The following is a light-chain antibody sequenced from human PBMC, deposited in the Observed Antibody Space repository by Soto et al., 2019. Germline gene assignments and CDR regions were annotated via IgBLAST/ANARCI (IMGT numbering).Light chain of an antibody. CDR3: QQYNNWPPDRT. J-gene: IGKJ1*01. Sequence: EIVMTQSPATLSVSPGERATLSCRASQSVGSNLAWYQLKPGQAPRLLIYGASTRATGIPARFSGSGSGTDFTLTISSLQSEDSAIYFCQQYNNWPPDRTFGQGTKVEIK. CDR1: QSVGSN. V-gene: IGKV3-15*01. CDR2: GAS.